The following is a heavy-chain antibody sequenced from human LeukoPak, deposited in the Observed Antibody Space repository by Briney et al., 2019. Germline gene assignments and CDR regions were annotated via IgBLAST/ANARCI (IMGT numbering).Heavy chain of an antibody. D-gene: IGHD5-24*01. J-gene: IGHJ4*02. CDR3: GRATRGGLHGYSFDY. CDR2: MNPNSGNT. V-gene: IGHV1-8*02. CDR1: GYTFKNYD. Sequence: ASVKVSCNASGYTFKNYDINCVRQATGQRLEWMGWMNPNSGNTGFAQKFQDRVSMTRDTSINTAYIELTSLRSGDTAVYYCGRATRGGLHGYSFDYWGQGTVVTVYS.